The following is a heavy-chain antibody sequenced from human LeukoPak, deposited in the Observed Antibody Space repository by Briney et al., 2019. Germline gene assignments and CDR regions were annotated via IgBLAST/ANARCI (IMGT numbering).Heavy chain of an antibody. CDR3: TTKVIRGNSGDDYDD. Sequence: GGSLRLSCAASGVTFSSYGMHWVRQGPGKGLEWVALISSDGNDKLYGDSVKGRFTNSRDDSMSTLYLQMNSLRAEDTAVYYCTTKVIRGNSGDDYDDWGQGTLVTVSS. D-gene: IGHD5-12*01. CDR1: GVTFSSYG. CDR2: ISSDGNDK. J-gene: IGHJ4*02. V-gene: IGHV3-30*03.